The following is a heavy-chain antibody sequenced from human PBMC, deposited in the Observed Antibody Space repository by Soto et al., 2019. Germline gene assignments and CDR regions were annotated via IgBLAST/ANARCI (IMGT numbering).Heavy chain of an antibody. V-gene: IGHV3-23*01. CDR3: AKDEFGTLGSGWYIGFDY. CDR1: GFTFSSYA. CDR2: ISGSGGST. D-gene: IGHD6-19*01. J-gene: IGHJ4*02. Sequence: PVGSLRLSCAASGFTFSSYAMSWVRQAPGKGLEWVSAISGSGGSTYYADSVKGRFTISRDNSKNTLYLQMNSLRAEDTAVYYCAKDEFGTLGSGWYIGFDYWGQGTLVTVSS.